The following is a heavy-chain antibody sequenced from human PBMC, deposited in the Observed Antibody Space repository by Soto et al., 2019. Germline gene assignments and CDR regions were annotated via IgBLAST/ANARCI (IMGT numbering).Heavy chain of an antibody. J-gene: IGHJ2*01. CDR3: AREETKRSYWYFDL. Sequence: EVQLVESGGGLVKPGGSLRLSCVASGFTFNNYNMNWVRQAPGKGLEWVASIDTSGTYTNYADSVRGRFTISRDNAKKSLYLEMSSLRDEDTAVYYCAREETKRSYWYFDLWGRGTLVTVS. D-gene: IGHD2-8*01. V-gene: IGHV3-21*01. CDR2: IDTSGTYT. CDR1: GFTFNNYN.